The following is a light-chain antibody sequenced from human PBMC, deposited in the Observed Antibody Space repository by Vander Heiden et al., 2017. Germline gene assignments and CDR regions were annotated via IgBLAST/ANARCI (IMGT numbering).Light chain of an antibody. Sequence: QSVLTQPPSASGTPGQRVTIPCSGSPSNIGSNTVNWYQQLPGTAPKLLIYSNNQRPSGVPDRFSGSKSGTSASLAISGLQSEDEADYYCAAWDDSLNGPVFGGGTKLTVL. CDR3: AAWDDSLNGPV. CDR2: SNN. V-gene: IGLV1-44*01. CDR1: PSNIGSNT. J-gene: IGLJ3*02.